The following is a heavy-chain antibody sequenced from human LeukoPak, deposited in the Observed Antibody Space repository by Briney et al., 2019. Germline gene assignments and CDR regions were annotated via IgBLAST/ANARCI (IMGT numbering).Heavy chain of an antibody. J-gene: IGHJ5*02. D-gene: IGHD2-15*01. V-gene: IGHV4-38-2*01. CDR2: ISHIGFT. CDR3: ARYISYIVAVPATRGKGNWFDP. Sequence: PSETLSLTCGVSGYSISSGYYWGWIRQPPGKGLEWIGSISHIGFTYYNPSLKSRLTISLDTSKNQFSLKLSSVTAADTAVYYCARYISYIVAVPATRGKGNWFDPWGQGTLVTVSS. CDR1: GYSISSGYY.